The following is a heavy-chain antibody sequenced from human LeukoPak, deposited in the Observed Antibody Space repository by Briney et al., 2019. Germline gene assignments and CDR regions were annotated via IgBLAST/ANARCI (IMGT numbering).Heavy chain of an antibody. CDR1: GFTFSSYA. D-gene: IGHD6-13*01. J-gene: IGHJ4*02. CDR2: ISGSGGST. V-gene: IGHV3-23*01. Sequence: QPGGSLRLSCAASGFTFSSYAMSWVRQAPGKGLEWVSAISGSGGSTYYADSVKGRFTISRDNSKNTLYLQMNSLRAEDTAVYYCARDSPLEAAAGLIIDYWGQGTLVTVSS. CDR3: ARDSPLEAAAGLIIDY.